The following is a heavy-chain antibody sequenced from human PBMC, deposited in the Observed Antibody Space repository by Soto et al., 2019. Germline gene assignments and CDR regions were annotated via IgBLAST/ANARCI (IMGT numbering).Heavy chain of an antibody. V-gene: IGHV3-11*01. CDR2: ISSSDNTI. D-gene: IGHD3-22*01. CDR1: GFTFSDYY. J-gene: IGHJ5*02. Sequence: QVQLVESGGGVVKTSGSLRIACAASGFTFSDYYMSWVRQAPGKGLEWVSYISSSDNTIYYADSVKGRFTISRDNAKNSVYLQMNSLRAEDTALYFCAKMSSENYYDPVFSWGQGTLVTVSS. CDR3: AKMSSENYYDPVFS.